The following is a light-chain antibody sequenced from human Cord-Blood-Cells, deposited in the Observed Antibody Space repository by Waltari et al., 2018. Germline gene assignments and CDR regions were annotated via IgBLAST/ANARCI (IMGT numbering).Light chain of an antibody. CDR2: AAS. CDR3: QQSYSNPRT. V-gene: IGKV1-39*01. Sequence: DIPMTQSTSSLSASVGDRVTITCRASQSISSYFNWYQQKPGKAPKPLIYAASSLQSGVPSRFSGSGSGTDFTLTISSLQPEDFATYYCQQSYSNPRTFGQGTKVEIK. CDR1: QSISSY. J-gene: IGKJ1*01.